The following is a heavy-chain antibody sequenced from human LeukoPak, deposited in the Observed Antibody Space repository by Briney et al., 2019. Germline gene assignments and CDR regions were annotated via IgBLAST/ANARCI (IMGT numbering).Heavy chain of an antibody. CDR2: ISAYNGNT. Sequence: GASVKVSCKASGYTFTSYGISWVRQAPGQGLEWMGWISAYNGNTNYAQKLQGRVTMTTDTSTSTAYMELRSLRSDDTAVYYCARAPIRRFLEWLPDYWGQGTLVTVSS. V-gene: IGHV1-18*01. CDR3: ARAPIRRFLEWLPDY. CDR1: GYTFTSYG. J-gene: IGHJ4*02. D-gene: IGHD3-3*01.